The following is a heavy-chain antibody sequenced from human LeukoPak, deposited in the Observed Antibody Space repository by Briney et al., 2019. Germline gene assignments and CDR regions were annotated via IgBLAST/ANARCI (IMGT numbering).Heavy chain of an antibody. CDR1: GFTVSNNY. CDR3: ARDPSAVAINTYG. D-gene: IGHD6-13*01. CDR2: IYSGGST. V-gene: IGHV3-66*01. Sequence: GGSLRLSCAASGFTVSNNYMNWVRQAPGKGLEWGSLIYSGGSTHYADSVTGRFTISRDSSRNTLYLQMNSLRVEDTAVYYCARDPSAVAINTYGWGQGTLVTVSS. J-gene: IGHJ4*02.